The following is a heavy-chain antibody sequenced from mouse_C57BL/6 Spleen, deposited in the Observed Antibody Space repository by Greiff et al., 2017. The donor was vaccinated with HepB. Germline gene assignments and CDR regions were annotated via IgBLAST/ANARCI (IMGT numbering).Heavy chain of an antibody. CDR2: IWGVGST. CDR3: ASRAGGAMDY. J-gene: IGHJ4*01. V-gene: IGHV2-6*01. Sequence: VMLVESGPGLVAPSQSLSITCTVSGFSLTSYGVDWVRQSPGKGLEWLGVIWGVGSTNYNSALTSRLSISKDNSKSQVFLKMNSLQTDDTAMYYCASRAGGAMDYWGQGTSVTVSS. CDR1: GFSLTSYG. D-gene: IGHD3-3*01.